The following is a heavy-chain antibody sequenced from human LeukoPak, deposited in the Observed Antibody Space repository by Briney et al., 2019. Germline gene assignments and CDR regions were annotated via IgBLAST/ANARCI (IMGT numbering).Heavy chain of an antibody. D-gene: IGHD3-22*01. J-gene: IGHJ1*01. V-gene: IGHV5-51*01. CDR1: GYSFTSYW. Sequence: GESLKISCKGSGYSFTSYWIGWVRQMPGEGLEWMAIIYPGDSDTRYSRSFQGQVTISVDKSISTAYLQWSSLKASDTAMYYCARANYYDSSGYWGYFQHWGQGTLVTVSS. CDR2: IYPGDSDT. CDR3: ARANYYDSSGYWGYFQH.